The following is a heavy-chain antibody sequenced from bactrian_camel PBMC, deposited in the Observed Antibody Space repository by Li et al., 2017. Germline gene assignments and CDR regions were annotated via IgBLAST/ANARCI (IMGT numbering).Heavy chain of an antibody. Sequence: QLVESGGGSVQAGGSLRLSCVASGFRFSSASMSWVRQTPGKGLEWVAGITSDGSDSRYADSVEGRFTISRDNAKNTLYLQMNSLKPEDTAMYYCAAGRTTRGSSCSLGPWPYNYWGQGTQVTVS. CDR3: AAGRTTRGSSCSLGPWPYNY. CDR1: GFRFSSAS. D-gene: IGHD6*01. CDR2: ITSDGSDS. V-gene: IGHV3S5*01. J-gene: IGHJ4*01.